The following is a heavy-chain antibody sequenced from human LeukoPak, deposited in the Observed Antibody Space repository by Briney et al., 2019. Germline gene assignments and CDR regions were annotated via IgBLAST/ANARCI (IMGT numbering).Heavy chain of an antibody. V-gene: IGHV4-59*02. CDR1: GASVSSYY. CDR2: IYYTGIT. J-gene: IGHJ6*02. Sequence: KPSETLSLTCTVSGASVSSYYWIWIRQPPGKGLEWIGYIYYTGITKYNPSLKSRVTTSVGTSKNQFSLNLSSVTAADTAVYYCAREGVGGTLGLDVWGQGTTVTVS. D-gene: IGHD6-19*01. CDR3: AREGVGGTLGLDV.